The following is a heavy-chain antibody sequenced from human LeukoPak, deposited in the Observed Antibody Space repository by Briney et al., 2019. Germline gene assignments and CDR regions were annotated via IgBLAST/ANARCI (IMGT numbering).Heavy chain of an antibody. CDR2: ISCNSGSI. Sequence: GGSLRLSCAASGFTFDDYAMHWVRQAPGKGLEWVSGISCNSGSICYADSMKGRFTISRDNAKNSLYLQMNSLRAEDTALYYCEKAGGAAAGGFDYWGQGTLVTVSS. J-gene: IGHJ4*02. V-gene: IGHV3-9*01. CDR1: GFTFDDYA. D-gene: IGHD6-13*01. CDR3: EKAGGAAAGGFDY.